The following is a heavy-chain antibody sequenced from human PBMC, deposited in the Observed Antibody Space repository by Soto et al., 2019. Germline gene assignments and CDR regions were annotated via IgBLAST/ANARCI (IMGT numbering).Heavy chain of an antibody. V-gene: IGHV3-11*01. J-gene: IGHJ4*02. CDR3: ASTMGLGDFWSGYYTGADDY. Sequence: GGSLRLSCAASGFTFSDYYMSWIRQAPGKGLEWVSYISSSGSTIYYADSVKGRFTISRDNAKNSLYLQMNSLRAEDTAVYYCASTMGLGDFWSGYYTGADDYWGQGTLVTVSS. CDR1: GFTFSDYY. D-gene: IGHD3-3*01. CDR2: ISSSGSTI.